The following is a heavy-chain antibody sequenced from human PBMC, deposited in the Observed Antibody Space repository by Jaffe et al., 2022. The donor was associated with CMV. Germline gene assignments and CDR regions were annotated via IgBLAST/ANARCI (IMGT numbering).Heavy chain of an antibody. Sequence: EVQLVESGGGLVQPGGSLRLSCAASGFTFSSSWMHWVRQAPGKGLEWVSRINVDGSGTTYGDSVKGRFTISRDNAKNTLYLQMSSLRAEDTAVYYCTTWRDRLVGDNWGQGTLVTVSS. CDR3: TTWRDRLVGDN. CDR1: GFTFSSSW. D-gene: IGHD1-1*01. CDR2: INVDGSGT. J-gene: IGHJ4*02. V-gene: IGHV3-74*03.